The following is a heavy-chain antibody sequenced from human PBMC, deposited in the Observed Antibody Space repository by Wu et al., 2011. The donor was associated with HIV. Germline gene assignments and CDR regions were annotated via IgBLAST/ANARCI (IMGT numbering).Heavy chain of an antibody. D-gene: IGHD2/OR15-2a*01. CDR3: ATDPTIVGEG. J-gene: IGHJ1*01. CDR1: GGTFSSHT. V-gene: IGHV1-69*08. Sequence: QVQLVQSGSEIKTPGSSVKVSCKASGGTFSSHTITWVRQAPGQGLEWMGRIIPIFDTPTYARQFQGRVTLTADKSTGTAYLELSSLRSEDTAVYYCATDPTIVGEGWGQGTRVTVSS. CDR2: IIPIFDTP.